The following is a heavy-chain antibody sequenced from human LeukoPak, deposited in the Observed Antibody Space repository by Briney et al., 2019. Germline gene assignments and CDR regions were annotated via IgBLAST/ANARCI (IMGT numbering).Heavy chain of an antibody. J-gene: IGHJ4*02. V-gene: IGHV3-7*01. CDR2: IKQDGSEK. D-gene: IGHD6-13*01. Sequence: GGSLRLSCAASGFTFSSYWMSWVRQAPGKGLEGVANIKQDGSEKYYVDSVKGRFTISRDNAKNSLYLQMNSLRAEDTALYYCARDEHHLVQGYYFDYWGQGTLVTVSS. CDR1: GFTFSSYW. CDR3: ARDEHHLVQGYYFDY.